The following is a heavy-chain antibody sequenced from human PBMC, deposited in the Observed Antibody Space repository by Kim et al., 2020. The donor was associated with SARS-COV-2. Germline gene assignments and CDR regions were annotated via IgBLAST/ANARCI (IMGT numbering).Heavy chain of an antibody. CDR2: IKQDGSEK. Sequence: GGSLRLSCAASGFTFSSYWMSWVHQAPGKGLEWVANIKQDGSEKYYVDSVKGRFTISRDNAKNSLYLQMNSLRAEDTAVYYCARVHRSGYYQDWYFDLWGRGTLVTVSS. CDR1: GFTFSSYW. CDR3: ARVHRSGYYQDWYFDL. J-gene: IGHJ2*01. D-gene: IGHD3-22*01. V-gene: IGHV3-7*01.